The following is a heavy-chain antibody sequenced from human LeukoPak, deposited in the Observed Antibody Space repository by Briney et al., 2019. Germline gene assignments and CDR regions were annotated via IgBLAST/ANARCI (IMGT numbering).Heavy chain of an antibody. CDR2: ISAYNGNT. J-gene: IGHJ4*02. D-gene: IGHD3-16*01. V-gene: IGHV1-18*01. Sequence: ASVKVSCKASGYTFITYGISWVRQAPGQGLEWMGWISAYNGNTNYAQKFQGRATMTTDTSTSTAYMELGSLRSDDTAVYYCARESRARGREFDYWGQGTLVTVSS. CDR1: GYTFITYG. CDR3: ARESRARGREFDY.